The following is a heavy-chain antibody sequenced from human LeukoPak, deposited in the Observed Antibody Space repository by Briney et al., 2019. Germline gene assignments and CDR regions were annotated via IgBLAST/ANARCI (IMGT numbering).Heavy chain of an antibody. J-gene: IGHJ6*02. D-gene: IGHD2-15*01. Sequence: PGGSLRLSCAASGFTFSNAWMSWVRQAPGKGLEWVGRIKSKTDGGTTGYAAPVKGRFTISRDDSKNTLYLQMNSLKTEDTAVYYCTGMVVAATVYYYGMDVWGQGTTVTVSS. CDR1: GFTFSNAW. V-gene: IGHV3-15*01. CDR2: IKSKTDGGTT. CDR3: TGMVVAATVYYYGMDV.